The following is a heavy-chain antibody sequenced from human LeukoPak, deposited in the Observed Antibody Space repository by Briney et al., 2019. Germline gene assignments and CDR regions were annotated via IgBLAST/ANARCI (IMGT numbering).Heavy chain of an antibody. V-gene: IGHV3-7*01. D-gene: IGHD6-19*01. CDR3: ARGGSGWFVSWFDP. CDR2: IKQDGSEK. CDR1: GFTFSSYW. Sequence: GGSLRLTRAASGFTFSSYWMSWVRQAPGKGLEWVANIKQDGSEKYYVDSVKGRFTISRDNAKNPLYLQMNSLRAEDTAVYYCARGGSGWFVSWFDPWGQGTLVTVSS. J-gene: IGHJ5*02.